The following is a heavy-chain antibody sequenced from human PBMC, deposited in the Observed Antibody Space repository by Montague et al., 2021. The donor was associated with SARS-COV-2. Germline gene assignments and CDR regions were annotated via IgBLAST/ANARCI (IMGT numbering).Heavy chain of an antibody. CDR3: ARVGRQQLVRLSGMDV. Sequence: SETLSLTCTVSGGSISSSSYYWGWIRQPPGKGLKWIGSIYYSGSTYYNPSLKSRATISVDTSKNQFSLKLSSVTAADTAVYYCARVGRQQLVRLSGMDVWGQGTMVTVSS. V-gene: IGHV4-39*07. CDR2: IYYSGST. D-gene: IGHD6-13*01. J-gene: IGHJ6*02. CDR1: GGSISSSSYY.